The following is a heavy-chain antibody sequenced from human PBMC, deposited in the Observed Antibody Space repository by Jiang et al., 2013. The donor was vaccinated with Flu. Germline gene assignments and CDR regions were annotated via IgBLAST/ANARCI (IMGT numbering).Heavy chain of an antibody. CDR1: GYSFTSYW. J-gene: IGHJ6*02. D-gene: IGHD3-9*01. Sequence: VQLVESGAEVKKPGESLRISCKGSGYSFTSYWISWVRQMPGKGLEWMGRIDPSDSYTNYSPSFQGHVTISADKSISTAYLQWSSLKASDTAMYYCARHRRGYDILTGYYLSPYYYGMDVWGQGPRSPSP. CDR2: IDPSDSYT. V-gene: IGHV5-10-1*03. CDR3: ARHRRGYDILTGYYLSPYYYGMDV.